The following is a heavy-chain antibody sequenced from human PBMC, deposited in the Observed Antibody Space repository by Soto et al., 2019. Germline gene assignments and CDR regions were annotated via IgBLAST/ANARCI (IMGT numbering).Heavy chain of an antibody. CDR2: IYQSGST. CDR1: VGSISRSHW. Sequence: PETLSLTCAVSVGSISRSHWWGWVRQALGKGLEWMGEIYQSGSTNYNPSLKSRITMSVNKSKNQFAVNLSSVTAADTAVDYCARASYYYYYGMDVWGQGTTVTVSS. V-gene: IGHV4-4*03. J-gene: IGHJ6*02. CDR3: ARASYYYYYGMDV.